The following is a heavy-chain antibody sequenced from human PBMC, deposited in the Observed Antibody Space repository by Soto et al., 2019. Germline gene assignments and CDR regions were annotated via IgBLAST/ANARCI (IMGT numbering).Heavy chain of an antibody. V-gene: IGHV3-33*01. D-gene: IGHD5-18*01. Sequence: HLGGSLRLSCAASGFTFSSYGMHWVRQAPGKGLEWVAVIWYDGSNKYYADSVKGRFTISRDNSKNTLYLQMNSLRAEDTAVYYCARDQTAMVTYLRDYYYYGMDVWGQGTTVTVSS. J-gene: IGHJ6*02. CDR1: GFTFSSYG. CDR3: ARDQTAMVTYLRDYYYYGMDV. CDR2: IWYDGSNK.